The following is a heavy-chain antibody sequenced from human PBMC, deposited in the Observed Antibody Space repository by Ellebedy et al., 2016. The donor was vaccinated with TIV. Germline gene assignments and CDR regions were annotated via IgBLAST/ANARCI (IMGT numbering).Heavy chain of an antibody. D-gene: IGHD5/OR15-5a*01. CDR1: GFSFSNYA. CDR3: ARDQGVSNWFDP. V-gene: IGHV3-23*01. Sequence: GESLKISCGASGFSFSNYAMNWVRQAPGQGLEWVAAISGSGDSTTYADSVKGRFTISRDNSQNTVSLQMNSLRAEDTAVYYCARDQGVSNWFDPWGQGTLVTVSS. CDR2: ISGSGDST. J-gene: IGHJ5*02.